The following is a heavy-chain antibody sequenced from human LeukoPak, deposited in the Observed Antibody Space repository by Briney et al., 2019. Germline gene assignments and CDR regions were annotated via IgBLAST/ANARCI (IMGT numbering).Heavy chain of an antibody. CDR3: AKEIAVTDWFDP. CDR1: GFTFSSYG. CDR2: ISYDGSNK. Sequence: PGRCLRLSCAASGFTFSSYGMHWVRQAPGKGLEWVAVISYDGSNKYYADSVKGRFTISRDNSKNTLYLQMNSLRAEDTAVYYCAKEIAVTDWFDPWGQGTLVTVSS. V-gene: IGHV3-30*18. J-gene: IGHJ5*02. D-gene: IGHD4-17*01.